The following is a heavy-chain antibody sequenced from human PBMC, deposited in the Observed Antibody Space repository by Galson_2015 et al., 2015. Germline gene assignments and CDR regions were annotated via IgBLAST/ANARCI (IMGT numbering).Heavy chain of an antibody. J-gene: IGHJ4*02. CDR1: GFPFSSYT. Sequence: SLRLSCAASGFPFSSYTMNWVHQAPGKGLQWVSSISGRSTFIFYSDSVKGRFTISRDNAKNSPSLQMNSLRGDDTAVYYCTRHLGIGSGSPEFWGQGTLVAVSS. D-gene: IGHD7-27*01. V-gene: IGHV3-21*01. CDR3: TRHLGIGSGSPEF. CDR2: ISGRSTFI.